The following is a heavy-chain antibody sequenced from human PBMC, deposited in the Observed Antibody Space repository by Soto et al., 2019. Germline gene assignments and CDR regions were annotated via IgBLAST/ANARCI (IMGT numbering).Heavy chain of an antibody. CDR3: ARDQDIVVVPAAIGWFDP. CDR1: GYTFTSYG. CDR2: ISAYNGNT. V-gene: IGHV1-18*04. Sequence: ASVKVSCKASGYTFTSYGISWVRQAPGQGLEWMGWISAYNGNTNYAQKLQGRVTMTTDTSTSTAYMELRSLRSDDTAVYYCARDQDIVVVPAAIGWFDPWGQGTLVTV. J-gene: IGHJ5*02. D-gene: IGHD2-2*01.